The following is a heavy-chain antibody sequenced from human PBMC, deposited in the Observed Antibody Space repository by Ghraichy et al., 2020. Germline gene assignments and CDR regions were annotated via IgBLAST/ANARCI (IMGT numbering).Heavy chain of an antibody. D-gene: IGHD3-22*01. V-gene: IGHV4-4*07. CDR1: GGSISSYY. J-gene: IGHJ3*02. Sequence: ESLNISCTVSGGSISSYYWSWIRQPAGKGLEWIGRIYTSGSTNYNPSLKSRVTMSVDTSKNQFSLKLSSVTAADTAVYYCARGVNYYDSSGYPWVYDAFDIWGQGTMVTVSS. CDR2: IYTSGST. CDR3: ARGVNYYDSSGYPWVYDAFDI.